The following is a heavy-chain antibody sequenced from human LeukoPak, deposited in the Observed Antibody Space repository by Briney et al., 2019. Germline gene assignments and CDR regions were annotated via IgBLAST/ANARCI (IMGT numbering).Heavy chain of an antibody. CDR2: IYYSGST. Sequence: SETLSLTCTVSGGSISSGDYYWSWIRQPPGKGLAWIGYIYYSGSTNYNPSLKSRVTISVDTSKNQFSLKLSSVTAADTAVYYCARDSTYYDFWSGLNGMDVWGQGTTVTVSS. J-gene: IGHJ6*02. V-gene: IGHV4-61*08. D-gene: IGHD3-3*01. CDR1: GGSISSGDYY. CDR3: ARDSTYYDFWSGLNGMDV.